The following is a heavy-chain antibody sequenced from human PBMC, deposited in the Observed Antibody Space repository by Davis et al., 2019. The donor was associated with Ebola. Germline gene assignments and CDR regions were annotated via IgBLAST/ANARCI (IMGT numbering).Heavy chain of an antibody. V-gene: IGHV1-69*04. CDR1: GGTFSSYA. CDR3: ASHHANSGSYSAHIDI. D-gene: IGHD1-26*01. J-gene: IGHJ3*02. Sequence: SVKVSCKASGGTFSSYAISWVRQAPGQGLEWMGRIIPILGIANYAQKFQGRVTITADKSTSTAYMELSSLRSEDTAVYYCASHHANSGSYSAHIDIWGQGTMVTVSS. CDR2: IIPILGIA.